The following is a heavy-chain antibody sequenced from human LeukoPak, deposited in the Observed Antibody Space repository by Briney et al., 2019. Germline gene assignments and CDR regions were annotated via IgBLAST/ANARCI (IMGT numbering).Heavy chain of an antibody. V-gene: IGHV1-8*01. Sequence: ASVKVSCKASGYTFTSCDINWVRQATGQGLEWMGWMNPNSGNTGYAQKFQGRVTMTRNTSISTAYMELSGLRSEDTAVYYCARSLTLGYYGSGSLGGYWGQGTLVTVSS. CDR1: GYTFTSCD. D-gene: IGHD3-10*01. J-gene: IGHJ4*02. CDR2: MNPNSGNT. CDR3: ARSLTLGYYGSGSLGGY.